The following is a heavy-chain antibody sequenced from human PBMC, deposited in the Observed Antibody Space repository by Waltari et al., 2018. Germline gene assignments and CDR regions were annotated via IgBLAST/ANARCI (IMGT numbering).Heavy chain of an antibody. CDR2: IRPHNGNT. D-gene: IGHD5-18*01. CDR3: GRDRGVDTVWF. J-gene: IGHJ4*02. V-gene: IGHV1-18*01. CDR1: GGTFSSYA. Sequence: QVQLVQSGAEVKKPGSSVKVSCKASGGTFSSYAISWVRQAPGQGLEWMGWIRPHNGNTKYLQKFQGRVTRTTDTSTRTAYMELRSLRSDDTAVYYCGRDRGVDTVWFWGQGTLVTVSS.